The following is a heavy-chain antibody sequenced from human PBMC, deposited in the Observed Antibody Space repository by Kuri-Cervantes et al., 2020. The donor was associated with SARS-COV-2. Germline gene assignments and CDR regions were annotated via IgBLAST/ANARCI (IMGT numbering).Heavy chain of an antibody. CDR2: IKSKTDGGTT. J-gene: IGHJ4*02. CDR3: TTDRGDRYYFDY. V-gene: IGHV3-15*01. CDR1: GFTFSNAW. Sequence: GESLKISCAASGFTFSNAWMSWVRQAPGKGLEWVGRIKSKTDGGTTDYAAPVKGRFTISRDDSKNTLYLQMNSLKTEDTAVYYCTTDRGDRYYFDYWGQGTLVTVSS. D-gene: IGHD4-17*01.